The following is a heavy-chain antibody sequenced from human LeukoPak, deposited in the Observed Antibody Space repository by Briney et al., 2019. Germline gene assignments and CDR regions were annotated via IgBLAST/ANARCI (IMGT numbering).Heavy chain of an antibody. CDR1: GGSTNSYY. CDR2: IYSSGST. J-gene: IGHJ4*02. D-gene: IGHD6-13*01. CDR3: ARVKATSTSWTFDQ. Sequence: SQTLSLTCSVSGGSTNSYYWSWVRQSGGKGLEWVGRIYSSGSTVYNTSLNRGLTMSIATSKNPFSLTLKSVTATDTAVYYCARVKATSTSWTFDQWGQGALVTVSS. V-gene: IGHV4-4*07.